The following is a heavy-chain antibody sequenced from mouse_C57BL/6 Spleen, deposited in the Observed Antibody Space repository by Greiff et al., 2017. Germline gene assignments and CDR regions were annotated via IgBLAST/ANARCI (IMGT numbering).Heavy chain of an antibody. CDR1: GYAFSSSW. V-gene: IGHV1-82*01. D-gene: IGHD1-1*01. CDR3: ARRRVRWYYFDY. CDR2: IYPGDGDT. Sequence: VQLQQSGPELVKPGASVKISCKASGYAFSSSWMNWVKQRPGKGLEWIGRIYPGDGDTNYNGKFKGKATLTADKSSSTAYMQLSSLTSEDSAVYFCARRRVRWYYFDYWGQGTTLTVSS. J-gene: IGHJ2*01.